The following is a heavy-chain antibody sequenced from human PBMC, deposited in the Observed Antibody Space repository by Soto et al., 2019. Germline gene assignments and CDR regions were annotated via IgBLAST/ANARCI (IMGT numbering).Heavy chain of an antibody. CDR1: GGSIRSAY. V-gene: IGHV4-59*01. CDR2: IYYSGST. D-gene: IGHD2-2*01. CDR3: ARAVLPATPPVDY. J-gene: IGHJ4*02. Sequence: SETLSLTCTVSGGSIRSAYWSWIRQPPGKGLEWIGYIYYSGSTNYNPSLKSRVTISVDTSKNRFSLRLSSVTAADTAVYYCARAVLPATPPVDYWGQGTLVTVAS.